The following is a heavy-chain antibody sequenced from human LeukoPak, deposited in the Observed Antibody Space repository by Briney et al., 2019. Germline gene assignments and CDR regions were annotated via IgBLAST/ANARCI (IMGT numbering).Heavy chain of an antibody. Sequence: GGSLRLSCAASGFTFSSYGMHWVRQAPGKGLEWVAVIWYDGSNKYYADSVKGRFTISRDNSKNTLYLKMNSLRAEDTSVYYCAKAGYCSGGSCYSFLYNYSSTDVWGKGTTVTVSS. J-gene: IGHJ6*03. CDR1: GFTFSSYG. V-gene: IGHV3-33*06. D-gene: IGHD2-15*01. CDR3: AKAGYCSGGSCYSFLYNYSSTDV. CDR2: IWYDGSNK.